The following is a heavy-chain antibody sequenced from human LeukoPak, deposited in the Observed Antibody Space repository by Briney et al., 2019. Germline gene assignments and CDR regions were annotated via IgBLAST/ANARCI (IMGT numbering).Heavy chain of an antibody. CDR1: GFSFSSYE. J-gene: IGHJ4*02. CDR3: ARGGYYDSSHKD. CDR2: ISSSGSII. Sequence: GGSLRLSCAASGFSFSSYEMNWVRQAPGKGLEWVSYISSSGSIIYYADSVKGRFTISRDNAKNSLYLQMNSLRAEDTAVYYCARGGYYDSSHKDWGQGTLVTVSS. D-gene: IGHD3-22*01. V-gene: IGHV3-48*03.